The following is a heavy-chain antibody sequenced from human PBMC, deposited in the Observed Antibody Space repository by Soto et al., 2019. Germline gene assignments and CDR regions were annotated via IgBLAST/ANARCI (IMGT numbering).Heavy chain of an antibody. CDR2: IYSGGST. V-gene: IGHV3-53*04. D-gene: IGHD3-3*01. Sequence: EVQLVESGGGLVQPGWSLRLSCAASGFTVSSNYMSWVRQAPGKGLEWVSVIYSGGSTYYADSVKGRFTISRHNSKNTLYLQMNGLRAEDTAVYYCGRESIFGVVRWFDTCGQGTLVTVSS. CDR1: GFTVSSNY. CDR3: GRESIFGVVRWFDT. J-gene: IGHJ5*02.